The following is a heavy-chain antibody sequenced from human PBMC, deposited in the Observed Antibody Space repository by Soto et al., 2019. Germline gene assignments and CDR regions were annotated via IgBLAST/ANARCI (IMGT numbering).Heavy chain of an antibody. CDR3: ARRAVTTAYYYYGMDV. V-gene: IGHV1-69*13. CDR1: GGTFSSYA. D-gene: IGHD4-4*01. Sequence: SVKVSCKASGGTFSSYAISWVRQAPGQGLEWMGGIIPIFGTANYAQKFQGRVTITADESTSTAYMELSSLRSEDTAVYYCARRAVTTAYYYYGMDVWGQGTTVTVSS. CDR2: IIPIFGTA. J-gene: IGHJ6*02.